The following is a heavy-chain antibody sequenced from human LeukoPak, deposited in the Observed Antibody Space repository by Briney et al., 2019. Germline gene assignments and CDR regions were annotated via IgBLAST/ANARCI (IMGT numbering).Heavy chain of an antibody. V-gene: IGHV4-39*01. CDR1: GGSISSSSYY. CDR3: ARHPSPYYFTMVRGISRFWFDP. Sequence: PSETLSLTCTVSGGSISSSSYYWSWIRQPPGKGLEWIGEINHSGSTNYNPSLKSRVTISVDTSKNQFSLKLSSVTAADTAVYYCARHPSPYYFTMVRGISRFWFDPWGQGTLVTVSS. CDR2: INHSGST. D-gene: IGHD3-10*01. J-gene: IGHJ5*02.